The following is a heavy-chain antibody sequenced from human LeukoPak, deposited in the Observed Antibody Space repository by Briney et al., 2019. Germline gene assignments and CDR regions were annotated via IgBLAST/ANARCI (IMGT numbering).Heavy chain of an antibody. V-gene: IGHV4-4*02. CDR2: VYHTGST. CDR1: GGSISNNNW. Sequence: SETLSLTCAVSGGSISNNNWWNWVRQPPGKGLEWVGEVYHTGSTNYSPSLKSRITISVDESKNQFSLKLSSVTAADTAVYYCAKSKRVNDYYYGMDVWGQGTTVTVSS. CDR3: AKSKRVNDYYYGMDV. D-gene: IGHD2-21*01. J-gene: IGHJ6*02.